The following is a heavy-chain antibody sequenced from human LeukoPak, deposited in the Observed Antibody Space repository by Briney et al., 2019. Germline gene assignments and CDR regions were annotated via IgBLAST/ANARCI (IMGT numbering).Heavy chain of an antibody. V-gene: IGHV1-18*01. Sequence: GASVKVSCKASGYTFTSYGISWVRQAPGQGLEWMGWISAYNGNTNYAQKLQGRATMTTDTSTSTAYMELRSLRSDDTAVYYCAREYYYDSSGYYFFDYWGQGTLVTVSS. CDR3: AREYYYDSSGYYFFDY. CDR1: GYTFTSYG. D-gene: IGHD3-22*01. J-gene: IGHJ4*02. CDR2: ISAYNGNT.